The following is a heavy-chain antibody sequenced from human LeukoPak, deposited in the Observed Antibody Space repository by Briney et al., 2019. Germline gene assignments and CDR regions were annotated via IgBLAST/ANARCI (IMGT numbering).Heavy chain of an antibody. CDR1: GLTFSSYA. Sequence: GGSLTLPCAASGLTFSSYAMSWVRQAPGKGLEWVSGISGNGGRTYYADSVKGRFSISRDNSKNTLYLQMNSLRAEDTAVYYCANTFTFDYSGQGSL. J-gene: IGHJ4*02. CDR2: ISGNGGRT. V-gene: IGHV3-23*01. CDR3: ANTFTFDY.